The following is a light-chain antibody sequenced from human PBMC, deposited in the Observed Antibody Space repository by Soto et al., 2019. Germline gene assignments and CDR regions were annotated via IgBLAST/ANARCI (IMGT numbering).Light chain of an antibody. Sequence: QSVLTQPPSASGTPGQRVTISCSGSSSNIGSNYVCWYQHLPGTAPKLLIYSNNQRPSGVPDRFSGSKSGTSASLAISGLRSEDAAEYYWATWDASLSGHYVFGTGTQLTV. CDR1: SSNIGSNY. CDR3: ATWDASLSGHYV. V-gene: IGLV1-47*02. CDR2: SNN. J-gene: IGLJ6*01.